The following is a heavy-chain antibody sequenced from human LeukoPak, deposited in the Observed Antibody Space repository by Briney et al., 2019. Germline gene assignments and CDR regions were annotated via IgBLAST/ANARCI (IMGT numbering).Heavy chain of an antibody. D-gene: IGHD6-19*01. J-gene: IGHJ4*02. CDR3: AVGIAVAGPNDY. CDR1: GGTFSSYA. V-gene: IGHV1-69*04. Sequence: SVKVSCKASGGTFSSYAISWVRQAPGQGLEWMGRITPILGIANYAQKFQGRVTITADKSTSTAYMELRSLRSDDTAVYYCAVGIAVAGPNDYWGQGTLVTVSS. CDR2: ITPILGIA.